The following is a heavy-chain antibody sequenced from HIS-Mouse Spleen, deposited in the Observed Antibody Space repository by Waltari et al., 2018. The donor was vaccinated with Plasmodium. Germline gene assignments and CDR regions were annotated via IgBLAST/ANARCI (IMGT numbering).Heavy chain of an antibody. J-gene: IGHJ4*02. CDR2: INHSGST. Sequence: QVQLQQWGAGLLKPSETLSLTCAVSGGSFSGYYWSWIHQPPGKGLDWIGEINHSGSTKYNPYRTSRVTISVDTSKNQFSLERRSVTAADTAVYYCARGPGYSSGWYYFDYWGQGTLVTVSS. D-gene: IGHD6-19*01. V-gene: IGHV4-34*01. CDR1: GGSFSGYY. CDR3: ARGPGYSSGWYYFDY.